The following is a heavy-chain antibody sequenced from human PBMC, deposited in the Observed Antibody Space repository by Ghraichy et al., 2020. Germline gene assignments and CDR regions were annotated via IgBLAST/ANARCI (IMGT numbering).Heavy chain of an antibody. CDR2: ISGSGGST. D-gene: IGHD1-26*01. V-gene: IGHV3-23*01. CDR1: GFTFSSYA. CDR3: AKGQIVGATTIDDY. J-gene: IGHJ4*02. Sequence: ETLSLTCAASGFTFSSYAMSWVRQAPGKGLEWVSAISGSGGSTYYADSVKGRFTISRDNSKNTLYLQMNSLRAEDTAVYYCAKGQIVGATTIDDYWGQGTLVTVSS.